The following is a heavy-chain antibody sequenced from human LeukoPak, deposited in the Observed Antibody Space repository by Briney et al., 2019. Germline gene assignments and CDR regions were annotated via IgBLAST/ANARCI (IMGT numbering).Heavy chain of an antibody. CDR2: VNHRGST. D-gene: IGHD4-17*01. V-gene: IGHV4-34*01. CDR1: GGSFSGHF. CDR3: ARCGPTATTFPFDT. J-gene: IGHJ5*02. Sequence: SETLSLTCSVSGGSFSGHFWTWIRQPPGKGLEWIGEVNHRGSTNYNPSLKNRVTISVDTSKHQFSLRVSSVNVADTAVYYCARCGPTATTFPFDTWGQGTLVTVSS.